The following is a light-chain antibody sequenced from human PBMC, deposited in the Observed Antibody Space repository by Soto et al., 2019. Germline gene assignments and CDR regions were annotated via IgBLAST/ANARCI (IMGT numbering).Light chain of an antibody. V-gene: IGLV1-47*01. CDR3: AAWDDSFVV. CDR2: RNN. Sequence: QSVLTQPPSASGTPGQTVTISCSGSSSNIGSAYIYWYQHLPGTAPKLLIYRNNQRPSGVPDRFSAAKSGTSASLAISGLRSEDDADYYCAAWDDSFVVFGGGTKLTVL. J-gene: IGLJ2*01. CDR1: SSNIGSAY.